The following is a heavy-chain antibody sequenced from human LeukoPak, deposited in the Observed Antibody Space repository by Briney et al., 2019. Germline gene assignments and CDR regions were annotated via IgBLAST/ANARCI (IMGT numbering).Heavy chain of an antibody. Sequence: GGSLRLSCSASGFTFSSYAMHWVRQAPGKGLEYVSAISSNGDSTYYADSVKGRFTISRDNSKNTLYLQMSSLRAEDTAVYYCVNTGSIVVVPAAMSFDYWGQGTLVTVSS. J-gene: IGHJ4*02. CDR1: GFTFSSYA. D-gene: IGHD2-2*01. V-gene: IGHV3-64D*06. CDR2: ISSNGDST. CDR3: VNTGSIVVVPAAMSFDY.